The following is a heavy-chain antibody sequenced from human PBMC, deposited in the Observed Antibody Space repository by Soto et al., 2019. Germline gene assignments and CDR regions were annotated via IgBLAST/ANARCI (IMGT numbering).Heavy chain of an antibody. CDR1: GYSFTGYG. Sequence: QVQLVQSGAEVKKPGASLKVSCKASGYSFTGYGLHWVRQAPGQGLQWMGWINPKSGATDYAQKFQGRVTMTREMSTNTAYLELSGLSSDDTADDTAVYYCAKSNSGGADYFQYGLEVWGQAPRVTVSS. D-gene: IGHD2-21*01. J-gene: IGHJ6*01. CDR2: INPKSGAT. CDR3: VYYCAKSNSGGADYFQYGLEV. V-gene: IGHV1-2*02.